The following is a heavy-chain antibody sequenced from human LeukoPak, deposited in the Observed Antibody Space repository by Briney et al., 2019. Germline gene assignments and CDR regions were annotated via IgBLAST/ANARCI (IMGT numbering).Heavy chain of an antibody. CDR2: INPNSGGT. V-gene: IGHV1-2*06. Sequence: ASVKVSCKASGYTFTGYYLYWVRQAPGQGLEWKGRINPNSGGTNYAQKFQGRVTMTRDTSISTAYMELSSLRSDNTAVFYCARRIAAAGHFDYWGQGTLVTVSS. CDR1: GYTFTGYY. CDR3: ARRIAAAGHFDY. D-gene: IGHD6-13*01. J-gene: IGHJ4*02.